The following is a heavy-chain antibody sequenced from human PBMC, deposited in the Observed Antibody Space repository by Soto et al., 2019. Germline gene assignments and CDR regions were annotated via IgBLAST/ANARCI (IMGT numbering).Heavy chain of an antibody. D-gene: IGHD6-13*01. V-gene: IGHV4-61*05. CDR1: GGSISSGSYY. CDR2: IYHNGSY. CDR3: GRAHRDLQKLVHYYYSMNV. Sequence: PSETLSLTCTVSGGSISSGSYYWSWIRQRPGKDLEWIGYIYHNGSYNYNPSLRSRLTISIDKSKNQLSLKLTSVTAADTAVYYCGRAHRDLQKLVHYYYSMNVWGRGTTVTVSS. J-gene: IGHJ6*02.